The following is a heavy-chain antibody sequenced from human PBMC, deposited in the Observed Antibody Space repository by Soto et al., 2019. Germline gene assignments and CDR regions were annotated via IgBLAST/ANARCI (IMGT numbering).Heavy chain of an antibody. V-gene: IGHV4-59*01. CDR1: RGFISSYY. CDR3: AAGDYLNRFSYREIKWFDP. J-gene: IGHJ5*02. D-gene: IGHD3-16*02. CDR2: IHYTGNT. Sequence: PXGTLSLTCTVSRGFISSYYWSWIRQPPGKGLEWIGYIHYTGNTNSNPSLKGRVTLSIDPSWNQFSLKLRSVTAADTAVYYCAAGDYLNRFSYREIKWFDPWGQGTLVTVSS.